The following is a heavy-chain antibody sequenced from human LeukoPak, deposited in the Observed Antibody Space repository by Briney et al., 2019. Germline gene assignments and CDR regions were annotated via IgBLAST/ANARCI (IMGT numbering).Heavy chain of an antibody. CDR2: VFHSGNT. D-gene: IGHD1-1*01. V-gene: IGHV4-39*01. J-gene: IGHJ6*03. CDR3: ARQIVGTSWNYYYSYIDV. Sequence: PSETLSLTCSVSGGSIISSLYHWGWLRQAPGKGLQWIGNVFHSGNTYYCPSLQSRVAISIDTSKNRFSLKLTSVTAADTAVYYCARQIVGTSWNYYYSYIDVWGNGTSVSVSS. CDR1: GGSIISSLYH.